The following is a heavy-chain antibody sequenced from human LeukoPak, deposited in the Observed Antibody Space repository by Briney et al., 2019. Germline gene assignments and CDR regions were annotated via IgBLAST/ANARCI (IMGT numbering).Heavy chain of an antibody. J-gene: IGHJ5*02. CDR3: ARVYNLVLFYYDFWSGYPENWFDP. CDR1: GGTFSSYA. Sequence: SVKVSCKASGGTFSSYAISWVRQAPGQGLEWMGGIIPIFGTANYAQKFQGRVTITADESTSTAYMELSSLRSEDTAVYYCARVYNLVLFYYDFWSGYPENWFDPWGQGTLVTVSS. D-gene: IGHD3-3*01. V-gene: IGHV1-69*13. CDR2: IIPIFGTA.